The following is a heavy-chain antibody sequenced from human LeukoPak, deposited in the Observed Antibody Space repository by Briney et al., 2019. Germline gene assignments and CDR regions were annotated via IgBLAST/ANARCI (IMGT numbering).Heavy chain of an antibody. CDR1: GGSISSSSYY. V-gene: IGHV4-39*01. Sequence: PSETLSLTCTVSGGSISSSSYYWGWIRQPPGKGLEWIGSIYYSGSTYYNPSLKSRVTISVDTSKNQFSLKLSSVTAADMAVYYCARLSGTEDDYDGGWGQGTLVTVSS. J-gene: IGHJ4*02. D-gene: IGHD3-16*01. CDR3: ARLSGTEDDYDGG. CDR2: IYYSGST.